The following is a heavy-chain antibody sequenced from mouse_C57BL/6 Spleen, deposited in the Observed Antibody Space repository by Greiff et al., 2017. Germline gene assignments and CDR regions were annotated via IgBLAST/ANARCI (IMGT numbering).Heavy chain of an antibody. Sequence: EVQGVESGPGMVKPSQSLSLTCTVTGYSITSGYDWHWIRHFPGNKLEWMGYISYSGSTNYNPSLKSRISITHDTSKNHFFLKLNSVTTEDTATYYCASSWYGSSYGYFDVWGTGTTVTVSS. V-gene: IGHV3-1*01. CDR2: ISYSGST. J-gene: IGHJ1*03. CDR1: GYSITSGYD. CDR3: ASSWYGSSYGYFDV. D-gene: IGHD1-1*01.